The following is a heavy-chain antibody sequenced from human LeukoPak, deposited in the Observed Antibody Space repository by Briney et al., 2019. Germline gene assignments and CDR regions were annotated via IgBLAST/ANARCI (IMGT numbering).Heavy chain of an antibody. CDR3: VCVTGSLSDAFHI. CDR2: ISSSGTYI. D-gene: IGHD1-26*01. J-gene: IGHJ3*02. CDR1: GFTFNNYY. V-gene: IGHV3-21*01. Sequence: GGSLRLSCAASGFTFNNYYMNWVRQAPGKGLEWVSSISSSGTYIYYADSVKDRFTISRDNAKNSLYLQMNSLRAEDTAVYYCVCVTGSLSDAFHILGQGTTVTVSS.